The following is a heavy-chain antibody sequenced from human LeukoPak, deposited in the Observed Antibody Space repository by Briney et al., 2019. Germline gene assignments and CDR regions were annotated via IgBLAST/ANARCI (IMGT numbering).Heavy chain of an antibody. Sequence: ASVKVSCKASGYIFTNYGFGWVRQAPGQGLEWQGWISNYNGHTNYAQKFLDRVTMTTDTYTTTGYMELRSLRSDDTAVYYCARWSGGSDWLHHNGMDVWGQGTTVIVSS. CDR1: GYIFTNYG. D-gene: IGHD6-19*01. CDR2: ISNYNGHT. CDR3: ARWSGGSDWLHHNGMDV. V-gene: IGHV1-18*01. J-gene: IGHJ6*02.